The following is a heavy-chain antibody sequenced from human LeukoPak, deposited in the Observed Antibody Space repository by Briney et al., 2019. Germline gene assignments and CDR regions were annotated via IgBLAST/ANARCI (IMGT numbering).Heavy chain of an antibody. D-gene: IGHD2-2*02. Sequence: GASVKVSCKVSGYTLTELSMHWVRQAPGKGLEWMGGFDPEDGETIYAQKFQGRVTITRDTSASTAYMELSSLRSEDTAVYYCARAQIPSLGLDYWGQGTLVTVSS. CDR3: ARAQIPSLGLDY. J-gene: IGHJ4*02. V-gene: IGHV1-24*01. CDR1: GYTLTELS. CDR2: FDPEDGET.